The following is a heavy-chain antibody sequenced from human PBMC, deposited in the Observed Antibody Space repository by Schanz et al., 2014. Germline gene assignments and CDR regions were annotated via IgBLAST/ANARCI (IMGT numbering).Heavy chain of an antibody. J-gene: IGHJ4*02. CDR1: GFTFSTYA. CDR2: ISGSGGST. V-gene: IGHV3-23*01. CDR3: ARRASCSRIGCPFDS. Sequence: EVQLLDSGGGLVQPGGSLRLSCAASGFTFSTYAMSWVRQAPGKGLEWVSAISGSGGSTYYADSVKGRFTISRDNSRNTLYLQMNSLRTEDTAVYYCARRASCSRIGCPFDSWGQGTLXTVSS. D-gene: IGHD2-2*01.